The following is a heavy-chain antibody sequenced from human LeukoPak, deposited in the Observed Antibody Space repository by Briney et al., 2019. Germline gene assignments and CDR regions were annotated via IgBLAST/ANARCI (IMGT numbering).Heavy chain of an antibody. D-gene: IGHD6-19*01. Sequence: SETLSLTCTVSGGSISSYYWSWIRQPPGKGLEWIGYIHYSGSTNYNPSLKSRVTISVDTSKNQFSLKLSSVTAADTAVYYCARAVAGIFDYWGQGTLVTVSS. J-gene: IGHJ4*02. CDR2: IHYSGST. CDR1: GGSISSYY. V-gene: IGHV4-59*01. CDR3: ARAVAGIFDY.